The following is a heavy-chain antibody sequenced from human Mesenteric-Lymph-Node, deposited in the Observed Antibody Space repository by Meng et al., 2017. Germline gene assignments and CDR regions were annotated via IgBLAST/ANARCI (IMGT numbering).Heavy chain of an antibody. J-gene: IGHJ4*02. V-gene: IGHV4-39*07. CDR3: ARDVERHTGYSSSWLDY. D-gene: IGHD6-13*01. CDR2: IYYSGST. Sequence: SETLSLTCTVSGGSISSSSYYWGWIRQPPGKGLEWIGSIYYSGSTYYNPSLKSRVTISVDTSKNQFSLKLSSVTAADTAVYYCARDVERHTGYSSSWLDYWGQGTLVTVSS. CDR1: GGSISSSSYY.